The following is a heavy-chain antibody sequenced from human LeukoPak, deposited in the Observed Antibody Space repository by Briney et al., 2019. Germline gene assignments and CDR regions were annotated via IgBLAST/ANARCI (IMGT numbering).Heavy chain of an antibody. V-gene: IGHV3-48*04. Sequence: GGSLRLSCAASGFTFSGYSMNWVRQAPGKGLEWVSYISSSGSTIYYADSVKGRFTISRDNAKNSLYLQMNSLRAEDTAVYYCARDRSSSWYYYYMDVWGKGTTVTISS. CDR1: GFTFSGYS. D-gene: IGHD6-13*01. CDR3: ARDRSSSWYYYYMDV. CDR2: ISSSGSTI. J-gene: IGHJ6*03.